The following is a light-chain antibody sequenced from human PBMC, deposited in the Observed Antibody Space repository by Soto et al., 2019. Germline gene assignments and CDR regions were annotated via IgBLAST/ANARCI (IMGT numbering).Light chain of an antibody. CDR1: QSVSSSY. CDR3: QQYGSSIT. J-gene: IGKJ5*01. Sequence: EIVLTQSPGTLSLSPGERATLSCRASQSVSSSYLAWYQQKPCQAPRLLIYGASSRATGIPDRFSGSGSGKYFTLTSSRLEPEDVAVYYCQQYGSSITFGQGTRLEIK. V-gene: IGKV3-20*01. CDR2: GAS.